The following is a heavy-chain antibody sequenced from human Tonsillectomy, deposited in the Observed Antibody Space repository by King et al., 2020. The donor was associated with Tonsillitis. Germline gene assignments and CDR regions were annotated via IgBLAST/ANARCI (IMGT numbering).Heavy chain of an antibody. J-gene: IGHJ3*01. CDR1: GFTFSSFA. D-gene: IGHD6-13*01. V-gene: IGHV3-23*04. CDR3: AKGFSGVYRALEF. CDR2: ISGSGDST. Sequence: VQLVESGGGLVQPGGSLRLSCAASGFTFSSFAMNWVRQAPGKGLEWVSAISGSGDSTYFADSVKGRFTISRDDSKNTLYLVMNSLRAEDTAVYYCAKGFSGVYRALEFWGQGTMVTVSS.